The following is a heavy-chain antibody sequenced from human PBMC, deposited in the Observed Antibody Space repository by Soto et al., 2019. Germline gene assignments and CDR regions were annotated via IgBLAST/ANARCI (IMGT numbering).Heavy chain of an antibody. V-gene: IGHV3-48*02. J-gene: IGHJ4*02. CDR2: ISSSSSTI. Sequence: PGRSMSLFCAASGLTFCRYRMNWVRQAPGKGLEWVSYISSSSSTIYYADSVKGRFTISRDNAKNSLYLQMNSLRDEDTAVYYCASTYYDILTGYPYLDYWCQGTLVTVSS. CDR1: GLTFCRYR. D-gene: IGHD3-9*01. CDR3: ASTYYDILTGYPYLDY.